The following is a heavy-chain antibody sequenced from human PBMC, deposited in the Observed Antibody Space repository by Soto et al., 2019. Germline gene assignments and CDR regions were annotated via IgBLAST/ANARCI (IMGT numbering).Heavy chain of an antibody. V-gene: IGHV1-69*13. CDR3: ARGAYDSSGYSTLGGFDI. D-gene: IGHD3-22*01. J-gene: IGHJ3*02. Sequence: GSSVKVSCKASGGTFSSYAISWVRQAPGQGLEWMGGIIPIFGTANYAQKFQGRVTITADESTSTAYMELSSLRSEDTAVYYCARGAYDSSGYSTLGGFDIWGQGTMVTVSS. CDR1: GGTFSSYA. CDR2: IIPIFGTA.